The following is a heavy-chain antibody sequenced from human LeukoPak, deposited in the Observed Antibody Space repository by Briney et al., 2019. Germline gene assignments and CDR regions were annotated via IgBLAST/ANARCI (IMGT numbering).Heavy chain of an antibody. Sequence: GGSLRLSCSASGFTFSSYAMSWVRQAPGKGLEWVSGISWNSGSIGYADSVKGRFTISRDNAKNSLYLQMNSLRAEDTALYYCAKGTTVTTNDAFDIWGQGTMVTVSS. V-gene: IGHV3-9*01. CDR3: AKGTTVTTNDAFDI. CDR1: GFTFSSYA. CDR2: ISWNSGSI. J-gene: IGHJ3*02. D-gene: IGHD4-17*01.